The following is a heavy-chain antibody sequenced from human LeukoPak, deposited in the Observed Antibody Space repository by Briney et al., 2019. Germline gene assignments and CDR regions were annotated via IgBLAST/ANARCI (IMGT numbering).Heavy chain of an antibody. CDR3: ATGLGHYYDY. CDR2: VNSDGSST. D-gene: IGHD3-22*01. CDR1: GISFNNYW. V-gene: IGHV3-74*01. J-gene: IGHJ4*02. Sequence: GRSLRLSCAASGISFNNYWMHWVRQAPGKGLAWVSRVNSDGSSTVYADSVKGRFTISRDNARTTVYLQMSSLRLDDTATYYCATGLGHYYDYWGQGSLVTVSS.